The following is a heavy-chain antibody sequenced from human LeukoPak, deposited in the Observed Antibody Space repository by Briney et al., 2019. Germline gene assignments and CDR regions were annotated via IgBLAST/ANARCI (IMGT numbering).Heavy chain of an antibody. J-gene: IGHJ5*02. CDR1: GYTFTSYD. CDR2: INPNSGGT. CDR3: ASGVLAVADNWFDP. Sequence: ASVKVSCKASGYTFTSYDINWVRQATGQGLEWMGWINPNSGGTNYAQKFQGRVTMTRDTSISTAYMELSRLRSDDTAVYYCASGVLAVADNWFDPWGQGTLVTVSS. V-gene: IGHV1-2*02. D-gene: IGHD6-19*01.